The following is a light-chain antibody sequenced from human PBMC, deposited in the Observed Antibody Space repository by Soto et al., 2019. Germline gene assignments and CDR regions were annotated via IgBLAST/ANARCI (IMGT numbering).Light chain of an antibody. V-gene: IGLV1-36*01. CDR1: NSNIGNNA. Sequence: QSVLTQPPSVSGAPRQRVTISCSGSNSNIGNNAVNWYQQLPGKAPKLLIYYDDLLPSGVSDRFSGSKSGTSASLAISGLQSEDEAGYYYAAWDDSLNGPVFGGGTKLTVL. CDR2: YDD. J-gene: IGLJ2*01. CDR3: AAWDDSLNGPV.